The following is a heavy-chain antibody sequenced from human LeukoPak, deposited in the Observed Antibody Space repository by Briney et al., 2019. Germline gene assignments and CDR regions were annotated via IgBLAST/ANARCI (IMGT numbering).Heavy chain of an antibody. CDR2: IYTSGST. J-gene: IGHJ4*02. Sequence: SETLSLTCTVSGGSISSGSYYWSWIRQPAGKGPEWIGGIYTSGSTNYNPSLKSRITISVDTSKNHFSLKLNSVTAADTAVYYCATEGVGYDSSGYRDYWGQGTLVTVSS. CDR3: ATEGVGYDSSGYRDY. D-gene: IGHD3-22*01. V-gene: IGHV4-61*02. CDR1: GGSISSGSYY.